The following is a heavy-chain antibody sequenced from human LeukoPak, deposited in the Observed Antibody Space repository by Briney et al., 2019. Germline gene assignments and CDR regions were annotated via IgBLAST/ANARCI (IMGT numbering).Heavy chain of an antibody. Sequence: GGSLRLSCAASGFTFSSSAMSWVRQAPGKGLEWVSCIIVSGDNTYYTDSVQGRFTISRDNFKNTLYLQMNSLRPEDTAIYYCAKLTPYWGQGTLVTVSS. D-gene: IGHD3-9*01. V-gene: IGHV3-23*01. CDR1: GFTFSSSA. CDR3: AKLTPY. CDR2: IIVSGDNT. J-gene: IGHJ4*02.